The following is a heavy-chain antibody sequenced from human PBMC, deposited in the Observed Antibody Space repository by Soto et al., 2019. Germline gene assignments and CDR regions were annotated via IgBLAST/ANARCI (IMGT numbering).Heavy chain of an antibody. J-gene: IGHJ4*02. CDR1: GFTFCSHA. CDR3: AKGPRYCSSTSCYTIDS. CDR2: TSYEGSTK. Sequence: WGSLRLSCAASGFTFCSHAIHCGRQAPFKGLEWVAVTSYEGSTKYDADSVKGRFIISRDNSKNTLYLQMYRLRAEDTALYYCAKGPRYCSSTSCYTIDSWGQGTLVTVSS. D-gene: IGHD2-2*01. V-gene: IGHV3-30*18.